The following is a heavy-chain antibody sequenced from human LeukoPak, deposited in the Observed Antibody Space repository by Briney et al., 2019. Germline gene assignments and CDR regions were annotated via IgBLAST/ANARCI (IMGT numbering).Heavy chain of an antibody. CDR1: GFTVSSNY. V-gene: IGHV3-23*01. J-gene: IGHJ4*02. D-gene: IGHD5-18*01. CDR3: VRGGYTYGLGL. CDR2: ISGSGGST. Sequence: GGSLRLSCAASGFTVSSNYMSWVRQAPGKGLEWVSAISGSGGSTYYADSVKGRFTISRDNSRNTVYLQMDSLRGEDTAVYYCVRGGYTYGLGLWGQGTLVIVSS.